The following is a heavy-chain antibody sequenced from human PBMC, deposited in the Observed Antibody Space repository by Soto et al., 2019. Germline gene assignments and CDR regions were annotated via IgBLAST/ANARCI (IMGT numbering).Heavy chain of an antibody. CDR1: GFTFRNYP. J-gene: IGHJ4*02. CDR3: AKGGLLPRANRWF. Sequence: VQLLESGGGLVQPGGSLRLSCAASGFTFRNYPMTWVRQAPGKGLDWVSTISGSGVDTYYPNSVKGRVTISRDNSKNTLYLQINSLRVEDTAVYYCAKGGLLPRANRWFWGQGTLVTVSS. D-gene: IGHD2-2*01. CDR2: ISGSGVDT. V-gene: IGHV3-23*01.